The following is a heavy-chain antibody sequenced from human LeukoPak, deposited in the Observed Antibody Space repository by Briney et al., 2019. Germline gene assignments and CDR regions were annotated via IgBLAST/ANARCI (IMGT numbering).Heavy chain of an antibody. CDR3: ARVGSRGDWFDY. CDR2: INGGGSAV. D-gene: IGHD1-26*01. V-gene: IGHV3-48*01. CDR1: GFTFSTYN. Sequence: GGSLRPSCAASGFTFSTYNMLWVRQTPGKGLEWLFYINGGGSAVHYADSVRDRFTFSRDNAKNSLYLQMNSLRVEDTGIYYCARVGSRGDWFDYWGQGTRVTVSS. J-gene: IGHJ5*01.